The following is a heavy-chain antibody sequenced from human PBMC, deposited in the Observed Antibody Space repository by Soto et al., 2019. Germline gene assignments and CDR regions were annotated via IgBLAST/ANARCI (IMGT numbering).Heavy chain of an antibody. CDR3: GRYRYFDY. D-gene: IGHD3-16*02. V-gene: IGHV3-53*01. J-gene: IGHJ4*02. Sequence: GGSLRLSCAASGFTVSSNYMSWVRQAPGKGLEWVAVIYSGGSTYYADSVKGGFTISRDNYKNKLYLQLNSLRAEATAVFYCGRYRYFDYWGQGTLVTVSS. CDR2: IYSGGST. CDR1: GFTVSSNY.